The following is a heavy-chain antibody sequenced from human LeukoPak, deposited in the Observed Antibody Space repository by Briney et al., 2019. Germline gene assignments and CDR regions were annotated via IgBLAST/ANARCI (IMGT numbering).Heavy chain of an antibody. V-gene: IGHV3-30*03. CDR2: ISDDGFST. Sequence: GGSLRLSCAASGFTFRSYGMHWVRQAPGKGLEWMAVISDDGFSTFYADSVKGRFTISRDNSKNTLYLQMNSLRAEDTAVYYCARRAGGYSHPYDYWGQGISVTVSS. J-gene: IGHJ4*02. CDR3: ARRAGGYSHPYDY. D-gene: IGHD4-23*01. CDR1: GFTFRSYG.